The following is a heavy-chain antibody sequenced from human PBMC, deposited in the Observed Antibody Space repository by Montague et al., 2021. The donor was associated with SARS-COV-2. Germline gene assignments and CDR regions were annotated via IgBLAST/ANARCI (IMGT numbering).Heavy chain of an antibody. V-gene: IGHV4-4*07. CDR3: ARHERQWLRLYPYYFDY. CDR2: IYASGGT. CDR1: GESISGFY. Sequence: SETLSLTCTVSGESISGFYWNWIRQPAGKGLEWIGRIYASGGTNSNPSLKSRVTISVDTSKNQFSLKLSSVTAVDTAVYYCARHERQWLRLYPYYFDYWGQGTLVTVSS. J-gene: IGHJ4*02. D-gene: IGHD5-12*01.